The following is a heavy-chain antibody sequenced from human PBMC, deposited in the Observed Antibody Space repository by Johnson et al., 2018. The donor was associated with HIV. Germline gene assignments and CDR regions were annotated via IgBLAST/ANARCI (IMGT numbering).Heavy chain of an antibody. CDR3: ASPYYYDSSGRDAFDI. CDR1: GFTFSDCY. D-gene: IGHD3-22*01. CDR2: LSSSGSTV. V-gene: IGHV3-11*01. J-gene: IGHJ3*02. Sequence: QVQLVESGGGLIQVGGSLRLSCVASGFTFSDCYMSWIRQAPGKGLEWVSYLSSSGSTVYYADSVKGRFTISRDNAKNSLYLQMRSLRAEDTAVYYCASPYYYDSSGRDAFDIWGQGTMVTVSS.